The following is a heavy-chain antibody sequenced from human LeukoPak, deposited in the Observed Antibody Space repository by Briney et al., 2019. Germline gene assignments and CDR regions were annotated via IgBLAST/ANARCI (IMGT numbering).Heavy chain of an antibody. CDR2: ISGSGGRT. J-gene: IGHJ4*02. D-gene: IGHD3-3*01. CDR3: AKDPSGLRFLEWLLSLDY. CDR1: GFTFSSYA. V-gene: IGHV3-23*01. Sequence: GGSLRLSCAASGFTFSSYAMSWVRQAPGKGLEWVSVISGSGGRTYYADSVKGRFTISRDNSKNTLYLQMNSLRAEDTAVYYCAKDPSGLRFLEWLLSLDYWGQGTLVTVSS.